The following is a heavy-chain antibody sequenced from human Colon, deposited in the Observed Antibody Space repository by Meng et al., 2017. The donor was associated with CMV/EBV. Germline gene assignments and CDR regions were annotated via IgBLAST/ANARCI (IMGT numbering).Heavy chain of an antibody. J-gene: IGHJ4*02. D-gene: IGHD6-13*01. CDR1: GFTFTTYG. CDR2: IAHDGGNK. CDR3: AKGGSRVTAAGTYFHY. V-gene: IGHV3-30*02. Sequence: GESLKISCAASGFTFTTYGMHWVRQAPGKGLECVAFIAHDGGNKDYADSVKGRFTISRDNSKNTVYLQMNSLRDEDTAVYYCAKGGSRVTAAGTYFHYWGQGTLVTVSS.